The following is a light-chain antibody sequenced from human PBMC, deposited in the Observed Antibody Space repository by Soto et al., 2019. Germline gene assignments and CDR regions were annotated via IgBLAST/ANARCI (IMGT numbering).Light chain of an antibody. CDR3: CSYAGSRAL. CDR2: DVS. CDR1: SSDVGGYNY. Sequence: QSVLTQPRSVSGSPGQSVTISCIGTSSDVGGYNYVSWYQQHPGKAPKVMIYDVSKRPSGVPDRFSGSKSGNTASLTISGLQAEDEADYYCCSYAGSRALFGGGTKLTVL. V-gene: IGLV2-11*01. J-gene: IGLJ2*01.